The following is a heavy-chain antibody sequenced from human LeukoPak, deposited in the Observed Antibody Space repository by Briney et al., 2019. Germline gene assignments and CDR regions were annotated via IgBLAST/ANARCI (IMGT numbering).Heavy chain of an antibody. CDR3: ARAQVTIFGVVIPKNNWFDP. Sequence: SETLSLTCAVYGGSFSGYYWSWIRQPPGKGLEWIGEINHSGSTNYNPSLKSRVTISVDTSKNQFSLKLSSVTAADTAVYYCARAQVTIFGVVIPKNNWFDPWGQGTLVTVSS. CDR1: GGSFSGYY. D-gene: IGHD3-3*01. J-gene: IGHJ5*02. CDR2: INHSGST. V-gene: IGHV4-34*01.